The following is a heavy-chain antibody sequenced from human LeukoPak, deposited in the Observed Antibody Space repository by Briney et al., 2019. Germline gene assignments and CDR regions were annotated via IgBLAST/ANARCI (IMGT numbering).Heavy chain of an antibody. J-gene: IGHJ5*02. CDR1: GGSISSYY. D-gene: IGHD3-10*01. CDR3: ARDHKYYYGSGKNNWFDP. CDR2: IYTSGST. V-gene: IGHV4-4*07. Sequence: SETLSLTCTVSGGSISSYYWSWIRQPAGKGLEWIGRIYTSGSTNYNPSLKGRVTMSVGTSKNQFSLKLSSVTAADTAVYYCARDHKYYYGSGKNNWFDPWGQGTLVTVSS.